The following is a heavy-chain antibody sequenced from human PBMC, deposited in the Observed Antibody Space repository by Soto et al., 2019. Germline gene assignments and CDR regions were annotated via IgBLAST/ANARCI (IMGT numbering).Heavy chain of an antibody. J-gene: IGHJ1*01. D-gene: IGHD3-16*02. CDR1: GGSISIYY. CDR3: ARGATFGGVIVTQYFQH. Sequence: SETLSLTCTVSGGSISIYYWSWIRQPPGKGLEWIGYIYYSGSTNYNPSLKSRVTISVDTSKNQFSLKLSSVTAADTAVYYCARGATFGGVIVTQYFQHWGQGTLVTVSS. CDR2: IYYSGST. V-gene: IGHV4-59*01.